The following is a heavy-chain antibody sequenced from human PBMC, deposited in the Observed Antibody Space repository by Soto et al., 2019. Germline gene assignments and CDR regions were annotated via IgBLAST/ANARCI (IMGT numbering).Heavy chain of an antibody. V-gene: IGHV4-59*01. D-gene: IGHD3-16*01. CDR1: GGSISSYY. Sequence: SETLSLTCTVSGGSISSYYWSWIRQPPGKGLEWIGYIYYSESTKKNPSLKSRVTISVDTSKNQFSLKLSSVTASDTTVFYCARTPVYVLPRAGYFQHWGQGTLVTVSS. J-gene: IGHJ1*01. CDR3: ARTPVYVLPRAGYFQH. CDR2: IYYSEST.